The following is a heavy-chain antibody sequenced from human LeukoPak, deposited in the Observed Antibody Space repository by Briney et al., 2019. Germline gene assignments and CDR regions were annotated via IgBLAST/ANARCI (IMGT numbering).Heavy chain of an antibody. CDR3: VRGGYGDYGRGS. CDR2: IYSTGSTT. J-gene: IGHJ5*02. CDR1: GFTFRSYE. D-gene: IGHD4-17*01. V-gene: IGHV3-48*03. Sequence: GGSLRLSCVASGFTFRSYEMNWVRQAPGKGLEWIPYIYSTGSTTYYADSVKGRFTISRDNAKNSLYLQMNSLRVEDTAVYYCVRGGYGDYGRGSWGQGTLLTVSS.